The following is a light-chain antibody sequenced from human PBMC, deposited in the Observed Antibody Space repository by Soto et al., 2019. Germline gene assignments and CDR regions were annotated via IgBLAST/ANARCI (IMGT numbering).Light chain of an antibody. V-gene: IGKV1-39*01. CDR3: QQSYSTQYT. J-gene: IGKJ2*01. CDR2: AAS. CDR1: QSISSY. Sequence: GGRATITCRASQSISSYLNWYQQRPGKAPKLLIYAASSLQSGVPSRFSGSGSETDFTLTISNLQPEDFATYYCQQSYSTQYTFGQGTKVDIK.